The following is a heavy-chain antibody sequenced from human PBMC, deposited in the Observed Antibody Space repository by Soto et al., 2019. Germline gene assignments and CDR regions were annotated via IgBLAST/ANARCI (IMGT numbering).Heavy chain of an antibody. V-gene: IGHV4-59*01. J-gene: IGHJ5*02. CDR3: ARIILTGYYGLEP. CDR1: GDSLTSYY. D-gene: IGHD3-9*01. Sequence: QVQLQESGPGLVKPSETLSLTCSVSGDSLTSYYWTWVRQPPVKGLEWIGYIYYTGKTNYNPSPKSRVTISMDLSKNQFSLELRSLTAADTAVYYCARIILTGYYGLEPWGQGTLVIVSA. CDR2: IYYTGKT.